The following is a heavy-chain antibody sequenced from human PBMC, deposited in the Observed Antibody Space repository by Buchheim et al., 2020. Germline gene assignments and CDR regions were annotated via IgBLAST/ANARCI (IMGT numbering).Heavy chain of an antibody. CDR2: ISSSGSTI. J-gene: IGHJ6*02. Sequence: EVQLVESGGGLVQPGGSLRLSCAASGFTFSSYEMNWVRQAPGKGLEWVSYISSSGSTIYYADSVKGRFTISRDNAKNSLYLQMNSLRAEDTAVYYCARGGHSSSLRGGPYYYYGMDVWGQGTT. CDR1: GFTFSSYE. CDR3: ARGGHSSSLRGGPYYYYGMDV. D-gene: IGHD6-13*01. V-gene: IGHV3-48*03.